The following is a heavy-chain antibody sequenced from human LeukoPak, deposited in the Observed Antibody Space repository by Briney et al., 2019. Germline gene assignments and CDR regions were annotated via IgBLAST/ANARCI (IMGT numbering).Heavy chain of an antibody. D-gene: IGHD2-21*01. CDR3: ARQLGDRLLFDY. J-gene: IGHJ4*02. CDR2: IYYSGST. V-gene: IGHV4-59*01. Sequence: SETLSLTCTVSGGSFSSYFWSWIRQPPGKGLEWTGYIYYSGSTHYNSSLKSRVTISLDTSRNQFSLKLSSVTAADTAVYYCARQLGDRLLFDYWGQGTLVTVSS. CDR1: GGSFSSYF.